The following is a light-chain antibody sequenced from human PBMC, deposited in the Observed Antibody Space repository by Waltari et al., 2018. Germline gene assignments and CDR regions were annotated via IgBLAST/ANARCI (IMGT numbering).Light chain of an antibody. V-gene: IGLV2-14*03. J-gene: IGLJ1*01. CDR2: AVT. CDR3: SSYTSSNTLG. CDR1: SRAVGGYNY. Sequence: QSALTQPASVSGSPGQSITLPCTGTSRAVGGYNYFSWYQQHPGKAPKLMIYAVTNRPSGVSNRFSGSKSGNTASLTISGLQAEDEADYYCSSYTSSNTLGFGTGTKVTVL.